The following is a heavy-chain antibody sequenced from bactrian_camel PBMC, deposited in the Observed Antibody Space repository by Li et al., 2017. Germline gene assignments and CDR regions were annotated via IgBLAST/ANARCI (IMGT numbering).Heavy chain of an antibody. V-gene: IGHV3S1*01. D-gene: IGHD2*01. CDR1: GYPYSSKC. CDR3: AARGPYCYTKLSVADFTY. J-gene: IGHJ6*01. CDR2: ICTGVGIT. Sequence: HVQLVESGGGSVQAGGSLELSCSFSGYPYSSKCSAWFRQFPGKEREAVADICTGVGITYYDDSVKDRFTIQENDKNAVDLQMNSLKPEDTAMYYCAARGPYCYTKLSVADFTYWGQGTQVTVS.